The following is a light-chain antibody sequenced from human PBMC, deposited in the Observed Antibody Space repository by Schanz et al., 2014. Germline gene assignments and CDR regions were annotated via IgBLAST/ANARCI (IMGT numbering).Light chain of an antibody. V-gene: IGLV2-8*01. J-gene: IGLJ1*01. Sequence: QSALTQPPSASGSPGQSVTISCTGTSSDVGGYNFVSWYQQHPGKAPKLMIYEVSNRPSGVPDRFSGSKYGNTASLTISGLQAEDEADYYCQSYDRSLRGSVFATGTKLTV. CDR1: SSDVGGYNF. CDR3: QSYDRSLRGSV. CDR2: EVS.